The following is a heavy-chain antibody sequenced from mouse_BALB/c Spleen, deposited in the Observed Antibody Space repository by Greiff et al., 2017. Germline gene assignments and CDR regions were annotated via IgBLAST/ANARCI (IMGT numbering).Heavy chain of an antibody. CDR2: IWSGGST. CDR1: GFSLTSYG. V-gene: IGHV2-5-1*01. CDR3: SKRAWIYGGYAIDY. J-gene: IGHJ4*01. Sequence: QVQLQQSGPSLVQPSQSLSITCTASGFSLTSYGVYWVRQSPGKGLEWLGVIWSGGSTDYNAAFMSRLCITKDNSKSQVFFIMNSLQADDTAVFYCSKRAWIYGGYAIDYWGQGTTVTVSS. D-gene: IGHD1-2*01.